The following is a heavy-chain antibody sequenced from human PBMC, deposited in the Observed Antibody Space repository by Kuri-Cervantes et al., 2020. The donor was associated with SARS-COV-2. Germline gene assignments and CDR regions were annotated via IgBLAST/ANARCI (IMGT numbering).Heavy chain of an antibody. D-gene: IGHD2-2*01. V-gene: IGHV3-23*01. J-gene: IGHJ6*02. CDR3: AKVMGFYCISTGCSCFYGMDV. Sequence: GGSLRLSFAAFGFTFSSYAMSWVRQAPGKGLEGVSAISGSGGRTYYADSVKGRFTISRDNSKNTLYLQMNSLRAEDTAVYYCAKVMGFYCISTGCSCFYGMDVWGQGTMVTVSS. CDR2: ISGSGGRT. CDR1: GFTFSSYA.